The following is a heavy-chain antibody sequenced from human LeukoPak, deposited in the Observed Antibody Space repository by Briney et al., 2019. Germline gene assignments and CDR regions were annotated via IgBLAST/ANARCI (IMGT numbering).Heavy chain of an antibody. V-gene: IGHV1-18*01. CDR2: ISAYTGNT. CDR3: ARAGYCGDGGCRGGSAFDV. J-gene: IGHJ3*01. D-gene: IGHD2-15*01. CDR1: GYTFTSYG. Sequence: ASVKVSCKASGYTFTSYGMSWVRQAPGQGLEWMGSISAYTGNTDYAQKLQGRVTMTTDTSTSTAYMELRSLTSDDTAVYYCARAGYCGDGGCRGGSAFDVWGQGTMVTVSS.